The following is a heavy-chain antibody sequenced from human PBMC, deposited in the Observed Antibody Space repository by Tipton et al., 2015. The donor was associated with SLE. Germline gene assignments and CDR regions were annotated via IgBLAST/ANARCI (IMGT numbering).Heavy chain of an antibody. CDR3: ARNLSLGELPPYFDY. CDR1: GGSISSDY. Sequence: TLSLTCTVSGGSISSDYWSWIRQPPGKGLEWIGYIYYSGFTDYNPFLKSRVTMSLETSKNQFSMKMSSVTAADTAVYYCARNLSLGELPPYFDYWGQGTLVTVSS. D-gene: IGHD3-10*01. V-gene: IGHV4-59*13. CDR2: IYYSGFT. J-gene: IGHJ4*02.